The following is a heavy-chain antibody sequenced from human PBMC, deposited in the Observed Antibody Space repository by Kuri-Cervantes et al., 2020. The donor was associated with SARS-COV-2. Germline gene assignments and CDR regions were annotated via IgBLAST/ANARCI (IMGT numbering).Heavy chain of an antibody. CDR1: GFTFSSYE. CDR2: ISSSGSTI. V-gene: IGHV3-48*03. D-gene: IGHD3-3*01. CDR3: AGGEVTFFGVVIMGAFDI. Sequence: GESLMISRAASGFTFSSYEMNWVRQAPGKGLEWVSYISSSGSTIYYADSVKGRFTISRDNAKNSLYLQMHSLRAEDTAVYYCAGGEVTFFGVVIMGAFDIWGQGTMVTVSS. J-gene: IGHJ3*02.